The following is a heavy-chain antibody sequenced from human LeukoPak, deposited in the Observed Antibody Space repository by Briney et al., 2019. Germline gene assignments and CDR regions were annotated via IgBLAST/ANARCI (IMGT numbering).Heavy chain of an antibody. CDR3: ARDRVGAY. CDR2: ISSSSSTI. J-gene: IGHJ4*02. V-gene: IGHV3-48*01. CDR1: GFTFSSYS. Sequence: GGSLRLSCAASGFTFSSYSMNWVRQAPGKGLEWVSSISSSSSTIYYADSVQGRFTISRDNAKSSLYLQMNSLRVEDTAVYYCARDRVGAYWGQGTLVSVSS. D-gene: IGHD1-26*01.